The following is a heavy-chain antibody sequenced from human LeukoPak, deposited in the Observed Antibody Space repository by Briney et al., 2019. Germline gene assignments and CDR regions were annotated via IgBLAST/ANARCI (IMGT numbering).Heavy chain of an antibody. D-gene: IGHD2-15*01. CDR3: AREVVVVAATHYYYYGMDV. J-gene: IGHJ6*02. CDR2: IIPILGIA. V-gene: IGHV1-69*04. Sequence: SVKVSCKASGGTFSSYAISWVRQAPGQGLEWMGRIIPILGIANYAQKFQGRVTITADKSTSTAYMELSSLRSEDTAVYYCAREVVVVAATHYYYYGMDVWGQGTTVTVSS. CDR1: GGTFSSYA.